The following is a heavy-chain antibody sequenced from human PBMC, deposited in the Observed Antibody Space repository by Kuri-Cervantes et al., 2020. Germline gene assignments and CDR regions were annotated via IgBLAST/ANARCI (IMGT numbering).Heavy chain of an antibody. D-gene: IGHD2-21*02. CDR3: ARERRRTCGGGCYSGHWFDP. CDR2: ISYDGSNK. J-gene: IGHJ5*02. Sequence: LSLTCAASGFTFSSYAMHWVRQAPGKGLEWVAVISYDGSNKYYADSVKGRFTISRDNAKNSLYLQMNSLRAEDTAVYYCARERRRTCGGGCYSGHWFDPWGQGTLVTVSS. CDR1: GFTFSSYA. V-gene: IGHV3-30-3*01.